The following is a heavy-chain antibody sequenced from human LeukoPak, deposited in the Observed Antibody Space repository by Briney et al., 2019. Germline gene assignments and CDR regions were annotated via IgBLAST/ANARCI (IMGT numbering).Heavy chain of an antibody. CDR1: GGSISSNNHH. CDR3: ARRDNSFDS. D-gene: IGHD5-24*01. Sequence: PSETLSLTCSVSGGSISSNNHHWDWIRQPPGSGLEWIGSMHHSGATYYYPSLQSRLTLSVDMSKNQFSLNLNSVTAADTAVYYCARRDNSFDSWGPGTLVTVSS. J-gene: IGHJ4*02. V-gene: IGHV4-39*01. CDR2: MHHSGAT.